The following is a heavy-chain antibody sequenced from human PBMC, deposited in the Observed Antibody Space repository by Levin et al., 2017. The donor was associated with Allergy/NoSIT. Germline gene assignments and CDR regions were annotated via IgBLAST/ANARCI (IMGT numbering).Heavy chain of an antibody. D-gene: IGHD3-10*01. CDR2: IKQDGSEK. CDR3: ARDGSGSYYSF. J-gene: IGHJ4*02. Sequence: GGSLRLSCVASGLTFSTYWMSWVRQAPGKGLEWVANIKQDGSEKNYVDSVKGRFTISRDNAKNSLYLQMSSLRAEDTAVYYCARDGSGSYYSFWGQGTLVTVSS. CDR1: GLTFSTYW. V-gene: IGHV3-7*01.